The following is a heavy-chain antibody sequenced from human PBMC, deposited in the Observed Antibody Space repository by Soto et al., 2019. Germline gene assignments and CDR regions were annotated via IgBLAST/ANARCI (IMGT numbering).Heavy chain of an antibody. J-gene: IGHJ3*02. D-gene: IGHD3-16*02. CDR3: ARGTIMITFGGVIVETHDAFDI. Sequence: ASVKVSCKASGYTFTSCDINWARQATGQGLEWMGWMNPNSGNTGYAQKFQGRVTMTRNTSISTAYMELSSLRSEDTAVYYCARGTIMITFGGVIVETHDAFDIWGQGTMVTVSS. CDR1: GYTFTSCD. V-gene: IGHV1-8*01. CDR2: MNPNSGNT.